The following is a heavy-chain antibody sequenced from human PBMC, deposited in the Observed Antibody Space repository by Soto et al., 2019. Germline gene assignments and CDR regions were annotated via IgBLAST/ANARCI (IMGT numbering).Heavy chain of an antibody. V-gene: IGHV4-4*07. J-gene: IGHJ5*02. D-gene: IGHD3-3*01. Sequence: SETLSLTCSVSGGTIIGYYWTWIRQPAGKGLEWIGRIYSSGNTKYNPSLQSRVTMSLDTSNNHFSLRLTSVTAADTAVYYCARGQRFSDCFDPWGQGTLVTVSS. CDR1: GGTIIGYY. CDR2: IYSSGNT. CDR3: ARGQRFSDCFDP.